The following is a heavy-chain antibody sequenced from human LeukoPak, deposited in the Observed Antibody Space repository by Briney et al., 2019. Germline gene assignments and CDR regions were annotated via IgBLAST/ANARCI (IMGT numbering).Heavy chain of an antibody. CDR3: AKISSSAESNFDY. V-gene: IGHV3-33*06. CDR2: IWPDGSKK. CDR1: GFTFSTYA. J-gene: IGHJ4*02. Sequence: GRSLRLSCAASGFTFSTYAMHWVRQAPGKGLEWVAFIWPDGSKKYYADSVKGRFAISRENSKNSVYLQMNDLRPEDTALYFCAKISSSAESNFDYWGQGTLLTVSS. D-gene: IGHD6-25*01.